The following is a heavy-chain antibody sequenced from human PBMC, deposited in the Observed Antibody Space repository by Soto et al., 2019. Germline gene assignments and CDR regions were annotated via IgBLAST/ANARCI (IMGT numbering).Heavy chain of an antibody. D-gene: IGHD3-22*01. CDR1: GFTFSDYY. CDR2: SYYSGNT. Sequence: LRLSCALSGFTFSDYYMTWIRQHPGKGLEWIGYSYYSGNTYYNPSLKSRVTISVDTSKNQFSLRLSSVTAADTAAYYCARDPQYTDTSGYYVSSGNFDYWGQGILVTVSS. CDR3: ARDPQYTDTSGYYVSSGNFDY. V-gene: IGHV4-31*02. J-gene: IGHJ4*02.